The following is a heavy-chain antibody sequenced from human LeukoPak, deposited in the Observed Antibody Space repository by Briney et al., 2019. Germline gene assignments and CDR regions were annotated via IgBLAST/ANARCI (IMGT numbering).Heavy chain of an antibody. CDR1: GDSVSSNSAA. Sequence: SQTLSLTCAISGDSVSSNSAAWNWIRQSPSRGLEWLGRTYYRSKWYNDYAVSVKSRITINPDTSKNQFSLQLNSVTPEDTAVYYCARAAPQWPNSYYYYGMDVWGQGTTVTVSS. D-gene: IGHD6-19*01. CDR3: ARAAPQWPNSYYYYGMDV. J-gene: IGHJ6*02. V-gene: IGHV6-1*01. CDR2: TYYRSKWYN.